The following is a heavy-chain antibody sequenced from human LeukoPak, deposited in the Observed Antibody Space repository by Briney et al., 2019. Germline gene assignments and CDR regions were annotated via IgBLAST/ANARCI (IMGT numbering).Heavy chain of an antibody. CDR2: INHSGST. CDR3: ARVRRYCGGDCSRYFDY. D-gene: IGHD2-21*01. V-gene: IGHV4-34*01. Sequence: PSETLSLTCAVYGGSFSGYYWSWIRQPPGKGLEWIGEINHSGSTNYNPSLKSRVTISVDTSKNQFSLKLSSVTAADTAVYYCARVRRYCGGDCSRYFDYWGRGTLVTVSS. CDR1: GGSFSGYY. J-gene: IGHJ4*02.